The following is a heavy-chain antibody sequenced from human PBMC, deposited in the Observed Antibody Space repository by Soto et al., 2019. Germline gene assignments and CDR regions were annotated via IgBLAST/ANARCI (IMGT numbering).Heavy chain of an antibody. CDR2: ISYDGTNK. Sequence: QVQLVESGGGVVQPGRSLRLSCAASGFTFSSYGMHWVRQAPGKGLEWVAVISYDGTNKYYVDSVEGRFTISRDNSKNTLYLQINSLRAEDTAVYYCARDGRIAATKGALYNWFDPWGQGTLVTVSS. V-gene: IGHV3-30*03. D-gene: IGHD6-13*01. J-gene: IGHJ5*02. CDR1: GFTFSSYG. CDR3: ARDGRIAATKGALYNWFDP.